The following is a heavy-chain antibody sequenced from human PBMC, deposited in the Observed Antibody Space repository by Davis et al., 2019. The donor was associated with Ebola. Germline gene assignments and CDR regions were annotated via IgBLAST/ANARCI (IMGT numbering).Heavy chain of an antibody. D-gene: IGHD7-27*01. CDR1: GFTFSSYS. V-gene: IGHV3-48*04. CDR2: ISSSSSTI. Sequence: GESLKISCAASGFTFSSYSMNWVRQAPGKGLEWVSYISSSSSTIYYVDSVKGRFTISRDNAKNSLYLQMNSLRAEDTAVYYCARDRVPNWGDELYFDYWGQGTLVTVSS. CDR3: ARDRVPNWGDELYFDY. J-gene: IGHJ4*02.